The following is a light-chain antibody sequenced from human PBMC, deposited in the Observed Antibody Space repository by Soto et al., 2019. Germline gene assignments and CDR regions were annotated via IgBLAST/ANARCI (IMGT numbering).Light chain of an antibody. CDR1: QSVSSSY. J-gene: IGKJ1*01. CDR3: QNFDSAPQT. Sequence: EIVLMQSPGTLSLSPGERATLSCRASQSVSSSYLAWYQQKPGQAPRLLIYGASTRATGIPARFSGSGSGTEFTLTISSLQPEDAATYYCQNFDSAPQTFGQGTKVDIK. V-gene: IGKV3-20*01. CDR2: GAS.